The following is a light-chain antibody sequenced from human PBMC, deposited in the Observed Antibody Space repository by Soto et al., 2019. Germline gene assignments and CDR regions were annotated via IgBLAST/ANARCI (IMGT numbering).Light chain of an antibody. J-gene: IGKJ4*01. CDR1: QGVSRK. Sequence: DIVMTQSPATLSVAPGERVTFSCRASQGVSRKLAWYQHKPGQAPRLLIPGASTGATGIPARFSGSGSVTEFTFTITSLQSEDCVIYYCQQYHTWPITLGGGTKVESK. CDR3: QQYHTWPIT. V-gene: IGKV3-15*01. CDR2: GAS.